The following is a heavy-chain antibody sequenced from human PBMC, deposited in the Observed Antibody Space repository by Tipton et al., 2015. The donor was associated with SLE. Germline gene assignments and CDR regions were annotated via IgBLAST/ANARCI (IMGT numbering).Heavy chain of an antibody. CDR3: ARGGNCSGSSCYSTTITTFDY. J-gene: IGHJ4*02. V-gene: IGHV4-59*11. CDR2: ISYSGST. Sequence: TLSLTCTVSGDSINSHFWSWIRLPPGKGLEWIGSISYSGSTNYKPSLKSRVTISIDASKNQFSLRLTSVTAADTAVYYCARGGNCSGSSCYSTTITTFDYWGQGTLVTIYS. D-gene: IGHD2-15*01. CDR1: GDSINSHF.